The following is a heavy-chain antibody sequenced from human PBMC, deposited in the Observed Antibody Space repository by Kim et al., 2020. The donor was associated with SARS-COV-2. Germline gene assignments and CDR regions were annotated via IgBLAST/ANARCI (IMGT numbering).Heavy chain of an antibody. CDR2: IKQDGSEK. V-gene: IGHV3-7*03. J-gene: IGHJ4*02. CDR1: GFTFSSYW. D-gene: IGHD1-26*01. Sequence: GGSLRLSCAASGFTFSSYWMSWVRQAPGKGLEWVANIKQDGSEKYYVDSVKGRFTISRDNAKNSLYLQMNSLRAEDTAVYYCARDKGATSRWGLDYWGQGTLVTVSS. CDR3: ARDKGATSRWGLDY.